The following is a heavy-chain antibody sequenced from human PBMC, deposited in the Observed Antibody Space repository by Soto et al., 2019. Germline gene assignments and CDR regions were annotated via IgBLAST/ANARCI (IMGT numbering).Heavy chain of an antibody. CDR1: GFTFRSYG. CDR2: IWYDGSNK. J-gene: IGHJ4*02. Sequence: GFLRPSCAAAGFTFRSYGMHWVRQAPGKGLEWVAVIWYDGSNKYYADSVKGRFTISRDNSKNALYLQMNSLRAEDTAVYYWARGPDSSGWHYWGQGTLVTVSS. V-gene: IGHV3-33*01. CDR3: ARGPDSSGWHY. D-gene: IGHD6-19*01.